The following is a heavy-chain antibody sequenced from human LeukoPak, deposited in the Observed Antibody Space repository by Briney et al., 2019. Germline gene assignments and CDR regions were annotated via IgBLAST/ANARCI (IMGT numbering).Heavy chain of an antibody. Sequence: GGSLRLSCAASGFTFSSYAMSWVRQAPGKGLEWVSAISGSGGSTYYADSVKGRFTISRDNSKNTLYLEMNTLKTEDTAIYYCATDEGTPTNLWGQGTLVTVSS. CDR2: ISGSGGST. CDR1: GFTFSSYA. J-gene: IGHJ5*02. V-gene: IGHV3-23*01. CDR3: ATDEGTPTNL. D-gene: IGHD1-1*01.